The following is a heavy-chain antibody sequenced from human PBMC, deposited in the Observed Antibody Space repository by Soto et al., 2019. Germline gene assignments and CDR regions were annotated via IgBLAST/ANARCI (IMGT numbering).Heavy chain of an antibody. CDR2: IKNKAHGGTT. D-gene: IGHD2-2*01. CDR3: TTDSYSNVVVVRFDY. V-gene: IGHV3-15*07. J-gene: IGHJ4*01. CDR1: GFAFSSAW. Sequence: VESGGGLVKSGGSLRLACAASGFAFSSAWINWVRQTPGKGLEWVGRIKNKAHGGTTDFAAFVRGRSAITRDDSGSVAYMQMNSLTPEDTAMYYCTTDSYSNVVVVRFDYWGHGRPVTVSS.